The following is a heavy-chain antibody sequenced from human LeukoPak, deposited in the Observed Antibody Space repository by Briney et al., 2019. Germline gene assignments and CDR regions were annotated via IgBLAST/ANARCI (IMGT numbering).Heavy chain of an antibody. CDR1: GGSISSYY. Sequence: SETLSLTCTVSGGSISSYYWSWIRQPPGKGLEWIGYIYYSGSTNYNPSLKSRVTISVDTSKNQFSLKLSSVTAADTAAYYCARRTAYSYGDYYFDYWGQGTLVTVSS. CDR2: IYYSGST. D-gene: IGHD5-18*01. V-gene: IGHV4-59*08. CDR3: ARRTAYSYGDYYFDY. J-gene: IGHJ4*02.